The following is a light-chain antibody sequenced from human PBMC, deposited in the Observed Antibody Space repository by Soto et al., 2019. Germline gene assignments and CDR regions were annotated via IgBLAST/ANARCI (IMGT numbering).Light chain of an antibody. CDR1: QSISSY. J-gene: IGKJ4*01. CDR2: NAS. V-gene: IGKV3D-15*03. Sequence: VLTKSPATVSLSKGERATLSCIASQSISSYLAWYQQQPRQAPRLLIYNASNRATGIPARFSGSGSGTEFTLTITILQSEDFAVYYCQQYNNWLLTFGGGTKADI. CDR3: QQYNNWLLT.